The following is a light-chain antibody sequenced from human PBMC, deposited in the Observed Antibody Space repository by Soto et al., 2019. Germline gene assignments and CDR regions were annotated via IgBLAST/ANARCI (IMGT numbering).Light chain of an antibody. J-gene: IGLJ2*01. Sequence: SYELTQPLSLSVALGQTATITCEGNNIGAKSVHWYQQRPGQAPVMVIYSDTKRPSGIPDRFSGSNSGNTATLTISRAQAGDEADYFCQVWARSTVVFGGGTKLTVL. CDR1: NIGAKS. CDR3: QVWARSTVV. V-gene: IGLV3-9*01. CDR2: SDT.